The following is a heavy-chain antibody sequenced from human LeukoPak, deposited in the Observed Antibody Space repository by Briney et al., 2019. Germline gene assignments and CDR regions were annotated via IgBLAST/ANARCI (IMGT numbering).Heavy chain of an antibody. CDR3: AKAEQWLAPIDY. Sequence: SETLSLTCTVSGGSISSSSYYWGWIRQPPGKGLEWIGSIYYTRSTYYNPSLKSRVTISVDTSKNQFSLKLTSVTAADTAVYYCAKAEQWLAPIDYWGQGTLVTVSS. CDR1: GGSISSSSYY. CDR2: IYYTRST. V-gene: IGHV4-39*01. D-gene: IGHD6-19*01. J-gene: IGHJ4*02.